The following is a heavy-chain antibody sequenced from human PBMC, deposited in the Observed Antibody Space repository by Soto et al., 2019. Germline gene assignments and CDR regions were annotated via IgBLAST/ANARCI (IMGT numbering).Heavy chain of an antibody. Sequence: PGESLKISCKGSGYSFTSYWIGWVRQMPGKGLEWMGIIYPGDSDTIYSPSFQGQVTISADKSISTAYLQWSSLKASDTAIYYCARHDYDSSGYSYGLADIWGQGTMVTVSS. V-gene: IGHV5-51*01. J-gene: IGHJ3*02. CDR1: GYSFTSYW. CDR3: ARHDYDSSGYSYGLADI. D-gene: IGHD3-22*01. CDR2: IYPGDSDT.